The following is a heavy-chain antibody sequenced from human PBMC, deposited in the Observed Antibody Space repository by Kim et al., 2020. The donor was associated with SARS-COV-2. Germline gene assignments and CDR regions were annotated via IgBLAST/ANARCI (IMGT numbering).Heavy chain of an antibody. CDR2: IYSGGST. Sequence: GGSLRLSCAASGFTVSSNYMSWVRQAPGKGLEWVSVIYSGGSTYYADSVKGRFTISRDNSKNTLYLQMNSLRAEDTAVYYCARDWSNSGDYRIVWGQGTLVTVSS. CDR1: GFTVSSNY. CDR3: ARDWSNSGDYRIV. V-gene: IGHV3-53*01. J-gene: IGHJ4*02. D-gene: IGHD4-17*01.